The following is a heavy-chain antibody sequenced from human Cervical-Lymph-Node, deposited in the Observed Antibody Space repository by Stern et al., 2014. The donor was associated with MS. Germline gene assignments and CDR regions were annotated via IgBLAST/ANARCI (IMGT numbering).Heavy chain of an antibody. CDR2: IIPIVGLP. J-gene: IGHJ5*02. D-gene: IGHD2-15*01. Sequence: VQLVQSGAEVKKPASSVKVSCKASGGTFSSSYAVSWVRQAPGPGLEWMGRIIPIVGLPNYAQKFQTRLTITADKSTSTVYMELSSLTSEDTAVYYCARGIVTNRPAATLHNLFDHWGQGTLVTVSS. V-gene: IGHV1-69*04. CDR3: ARGIVTNRPAATLHNLFDH. CDR1: GGTFSSSYA.